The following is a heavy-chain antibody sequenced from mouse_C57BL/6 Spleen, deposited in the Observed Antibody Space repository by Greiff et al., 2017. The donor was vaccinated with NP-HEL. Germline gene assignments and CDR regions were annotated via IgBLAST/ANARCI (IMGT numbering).Heavy chain of an antibody. CDR1: GYTFTSYW. D-gene: IGHD2-4*01. CDR2: IYPGSGST. J-gene: IGHJ2*01. V-gene: IGHV1-55*01. Sequence: VQLQQPGAELVKPGASVKMSCKASGYTFTSYWITWVKQRPGQGLEWIGDIYPGSGSTNYNEKFKSKATLTVDTSSSTAYMQLSSLTSEDSAVYYCAVYYDYDDGDFDYWGQGTTLTVSS. CDR3: AVYYDYDDGDFDY.